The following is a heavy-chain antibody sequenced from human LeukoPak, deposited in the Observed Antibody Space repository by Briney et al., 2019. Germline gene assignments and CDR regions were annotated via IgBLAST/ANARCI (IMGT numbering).Heavy chain of an antibody. CDR2: ISGSGGST. Sequence: GGSLRLSCAASGFTFSSYAMGWVRQVPGKGLEWVSAISGSGGSTYYADSVKGRFTISRDNSKNTLYLQMNSLRAEDTAVYYCAKAPYSSSWYYFDYWGQGTLVTVSS. CDR3: AKAPYSSSWYYFDY. J-gene: IGHJ4*02. D-gene: IGHD6-13*01. V-gene: IGHV3-23*01. CDR1: GFTFSSYA.